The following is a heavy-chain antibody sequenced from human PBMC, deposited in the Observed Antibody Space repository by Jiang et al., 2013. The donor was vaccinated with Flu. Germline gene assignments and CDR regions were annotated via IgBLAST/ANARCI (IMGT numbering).Heavy chain of an antibody. CDR3: ARLSSYAVGHPSDY. CDR1: GGSISSYY. CDR2: IYYSGST. J-gene: IGHJ4*02. D-gene: IGHD2-2*01. Sequence: TCTVSGGSISSYYWGWIRQPPGKGLEWIGSIYYSGSTYYNPSLKSRVTISVDTSKNQFSLKLSSVTAADTAVYYCARLSSYAVGHPSDYWGQGTLVTVSS. V-gene: IGHV4-39*01.